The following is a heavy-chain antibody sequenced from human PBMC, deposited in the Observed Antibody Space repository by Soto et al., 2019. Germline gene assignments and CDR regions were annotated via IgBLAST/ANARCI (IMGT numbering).Heavy chain of an antibody. CDR1: GNTFTNFG. CDR2: ISAYTDDP. D-gene: IGHD2-2*01. Sequence: QGQLVQSGAEVKKPGASVKVSCTASGNTFTNFGVTWVRQAPGQGLEWMGWISAYTDDPNYAQKFQGRVTMTIDTSTSTAYSDLRRLTPDDTAVYYCARVIPGAEAWFDPWGQGTLVTVSS. CDR3: ARVIPGAEAWFDP. V-gene: IGHV1-18*01. J-gene: IGHJ5*02.